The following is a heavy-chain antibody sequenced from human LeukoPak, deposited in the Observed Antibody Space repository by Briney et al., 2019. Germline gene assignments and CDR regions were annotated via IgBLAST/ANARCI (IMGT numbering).Heavy chain of an antibody. D-gene: IGHD3-10*01. Sequence: SETLSLTCAVSGASISGSGYYWGWIRQPPGMELQWIGNIYHTGSTNYNPSLKSRVTISVDTSKNQFSLKLSSVTAADTAVYYCARVKGHYGSGSHTDYWGQGTLVTVSS. CDR1: GASISGSGYY. V-gene: IGHV4-39*07. CDR3: ARVKGHYGSGSHTDY. CDR2: IYHTGST. J-gene: IGHJ4*02.